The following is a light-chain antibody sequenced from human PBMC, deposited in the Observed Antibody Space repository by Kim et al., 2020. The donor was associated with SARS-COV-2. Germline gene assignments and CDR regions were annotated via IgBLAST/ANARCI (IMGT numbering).Light chain of an antibody. CDR2: GAS. V-gene: IGKV1-39*01. J-gene: IGKJ1*01. CDR3: QQSYSIPPS. Sequence: ASVGDRVSITCRASQTISTYLNWYQQKPGKAPNLLIYGASSLQSGVPSRFSGSGSETDFTLTISSLQPDDFATYYCQQSYSIPPSFGQGTKVDIK. CDR1: QTISTY.